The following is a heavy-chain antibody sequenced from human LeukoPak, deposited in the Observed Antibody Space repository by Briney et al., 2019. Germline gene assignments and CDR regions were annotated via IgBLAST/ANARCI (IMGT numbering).Heavy chain of an antibody. CDR3: AKDRRPYYYDSSGYYS. Sequence: PGGSLRLSCAASGFTVSSNYMSWVRQAPGKGLEWVSVIYSGGSTYYADSVKGRFTISRDNSKNTLYLQMNSLRAEDTAVYYCAKDRRPYYYDSSGYYSWGQGTLVTVSS. D-gene: IGHD3-22*01. CDR2: IYSGGST. V-gene: IGHV3-53*01. CDR1: GFTVSSNY. J-gene: IGHJ5*02.